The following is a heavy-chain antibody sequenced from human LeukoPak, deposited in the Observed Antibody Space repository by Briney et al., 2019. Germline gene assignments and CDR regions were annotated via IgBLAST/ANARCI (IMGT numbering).Heavy chain of an antibody. Sequence: GGSLRLSCAASGFTFSSYGMHWVRQAPGKGLEWVAFIRYDGSNKYYADSVKGRFTISRDNFKDTLYLQMNSLRAEDTAVYYCAKDKTYYYDSSGYYDYWGQGTLVTVSS. V-gene: IGHV3-30*02. J-gene: IGHJ4*02. D-gene: IGHD3-22*01. CDR3: AKDKTYYYDSSGYYDY. CDR1: GFTFSSYG. CDR2: IRYDGSNK.